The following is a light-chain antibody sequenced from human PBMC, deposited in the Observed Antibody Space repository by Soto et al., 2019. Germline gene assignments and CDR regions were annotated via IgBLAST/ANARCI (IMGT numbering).Light chain of an antibody. Sequence: QSALTQPASVSGSPGQSITISCTRSSTDFENYNLVSWYQHCPDKAPKLIIYEVTKRPSEISDRFSGSESDNMASLIISRLQPEDEDDYYCSSYAGSSAPVVFGGGTKLTVL. V-gene: IGLV2-23*02. CDR3: SSYAGSSAPVV. J-gene: IGLJ2*01. CDR2: EVT. CDR1: STDFENYNL.